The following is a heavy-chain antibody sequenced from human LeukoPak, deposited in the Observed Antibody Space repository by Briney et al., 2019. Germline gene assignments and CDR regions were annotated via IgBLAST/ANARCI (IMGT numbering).Heavy chain of an antibody. Sequence: ASVKVSCKASGYTFTSYGISWVRQAPGQGLEWMGWISAYNSNTNYAQKLQGRVTMTTDTSTSTAYMELRSLRSDDTAVYYCARDSYSYGYLYYFDYWGQGTLATVSS. CDR2: ISAYNSNT. CDR1: GYTFTSYG. CDR3: ARDSYSYGYLYYFDY. V-gene: IGHV1-18*01. D-gene: IGHD5-18*01. J-gene: IGHJ4*02.